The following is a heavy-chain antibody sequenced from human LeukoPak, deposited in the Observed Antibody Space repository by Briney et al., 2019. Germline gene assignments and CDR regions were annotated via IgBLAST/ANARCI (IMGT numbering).Heavy chain of an antibody. CDR3: ARKHSGWSPFDY. CDR2: IYHDGTT. V-gene: IGHV4-4*02. CDR1: GGSISSSLW. Sequence: SETLSLTCAVSGGSISSSLWWSWVRQPPGKGLEWIGEIYHDGTTNYNPSLKSRATISVDKSKNQFSLRLNSVTAADTAVYYCARKHSGWSPFDYWGQGTLVTVSS. J-gene: IGHJ4*02. D-gene: IGHD6-19*01.